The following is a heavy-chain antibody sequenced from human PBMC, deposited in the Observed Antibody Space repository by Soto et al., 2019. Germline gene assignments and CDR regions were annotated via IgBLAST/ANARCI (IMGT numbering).Heavy chain of an antibody. CDR2: IYSGGST. CDR1: GFTVSSNY. CDR3: ARDRGYYYDSSGYKYYYYGMDV. J-gene: IGHJ6*02. V-gene: IGHV3-53*01. Sequence: GSLRLSCAASGFTVSSNYMSWVRQAPGKGLEWVSVIYSGGSTYYADSVKGRFTISRDNSKNTLYLQMNSLRAEDTAVYYCARDRGYYYDSSGYKYYYYGMDVWGQGTTVTVSS. D-gene: IGHD3-22*01.